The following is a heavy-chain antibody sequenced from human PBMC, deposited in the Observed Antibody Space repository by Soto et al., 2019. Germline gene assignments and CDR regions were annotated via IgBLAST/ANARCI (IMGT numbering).Heavy chain of an antibody. CDR2: IDWNSFTT. J-gene: IGHJ4*02. Sequence: GGSLRLSCAASGFTFDDYAMHWVRLVPGKGLEWVSGIDWNSFTTGYADSVKGRFTISRDNAKNSLYLQMNSLRPEDTALYYCAKDMGEDKAMVYYFDYWGQGTLVTVSS. D-gene: IGHD5-18*01. CDR1: GFTFDDYA. CDR3: AKDMGEDKAMVYYFDY. V-gene: IGHV3-9*01.